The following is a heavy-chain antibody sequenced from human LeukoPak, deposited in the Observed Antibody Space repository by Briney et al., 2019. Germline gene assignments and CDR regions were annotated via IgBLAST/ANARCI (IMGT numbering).Heavy chain of an antibody. CDR3: ARVGCSSTSCPLGMDV. D-gene: IGHD2-2*01. V-gene: IGHV4-31*03. CDR2: IYYSGST. J-gene: IGHJ3*01. Sequence: SQTLSLTCTVSGGSISSGGYYWSWIRQHPGKGLEWIGYIYYSGSTYYNPSLKSRVTISVDTSKNQFSLKLSSVTAADTAVYYCARVGCSSTSCPLGMDVWGQGTMVTVSS. CDR1: GGSISSGGYY.